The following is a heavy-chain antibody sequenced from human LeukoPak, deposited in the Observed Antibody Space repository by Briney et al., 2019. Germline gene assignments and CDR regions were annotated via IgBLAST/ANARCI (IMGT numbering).Heavy chain of an antibody. CDR3: ARVYDSSGSDAFDI. CDR1: GGSISSSNW. D-gene: IGHD3-22*01. Sequence: KPSETLSLTCAVSGGSISSSNWWSWVRQPPGKGLEWIGEIYHSESTNYNPSLKSRVTISVDKSKNQFSLKLSSVTAADTAVYYCARVYDSSGSDAFDIWGQGTMVTVSS. CDR2: IYHSEST. V-gene: IGHV4-4*02. J-gene: IGHJ3*02.